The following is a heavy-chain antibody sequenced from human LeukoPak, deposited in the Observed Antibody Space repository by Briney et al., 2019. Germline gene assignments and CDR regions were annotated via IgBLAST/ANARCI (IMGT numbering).Heavy chain of an antibody. Sequence: ETLSLTCAVYGGSFSGYYWSWVRQAPGKGLEWVSVIYSGGSTYYADSVKGRFTISRDNSKNTLYLQMNSLRAEDTAVYYCARAGAAALFRWGQGTLVTVSS. CDR3: ARAGAAALFR. V-gene: IGHV3-53*01. D-gene: IGHD6-13*01. CDR1: GGSFSGYY. J-gene: IGHJ4*02. CDR2: IYSGGST.